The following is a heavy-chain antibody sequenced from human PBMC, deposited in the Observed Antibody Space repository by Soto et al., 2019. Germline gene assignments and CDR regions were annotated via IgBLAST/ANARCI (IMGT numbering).Heavy chain of an antibody. J-gene: IGHJ4*02. D-gene: IGHD5-18*01. CDR2: ISHSGST. CDR1: GGSISSAAYY. CDR3: AREYTYGSNFFDC. Sequence: QVQLQESGPGLVTPSQTLSLTCTVSGGSISSAAYYWSWIRHHPGKGLEWIGYISHSGSTYYNPSLKSRVVISVDTSKNQFSLSLTSVTAADTAVYYCAREYTYGSNFFDCWGQGALVTVSS. V-gene: IGHV4-31*03.